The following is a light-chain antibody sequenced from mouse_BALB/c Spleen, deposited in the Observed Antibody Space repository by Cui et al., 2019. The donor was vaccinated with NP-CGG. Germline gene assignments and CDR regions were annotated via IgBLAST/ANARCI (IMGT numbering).Light chain of an antibody. Sequence: QPVVTHESALTTSPGATVTLTGRSSTGAVTNSNYANWVQEKPDHLVTGLIGGTNNRAPGVPARFSGSLIGDKAALTITGAQTEDEAIYFCALWYSNHWVFGGGTKLTVL. V-gene: IGLV1*01. CDR3: ALWYSNHWV. CDR2: GTN. CDR1: TGAVTNSNY. J-gene: IGLJ1*01.